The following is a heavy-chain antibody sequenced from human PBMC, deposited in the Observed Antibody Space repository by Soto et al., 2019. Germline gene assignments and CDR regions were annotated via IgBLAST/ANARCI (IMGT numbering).Heavy chain of an antibody. J-gene: IGHJ3*02. CDR3: ARDRHSFWSGYYDAFDI. V-gene: IGHV3-66*01. CDR2: IYSGGST. Sequence: GGSLRLSCAASGFTFSSYGMHWVRQAPGKGLEWVSVIYSGGSTYYADSVKGRFTISRDNSKNTLYLQMNSLRAEDTAVYYCARDRHSFWSGYYDAFDIWGQGTMVTVSS. CDR1: GFTFSSYG. D-gene: IGHD3-3*01.